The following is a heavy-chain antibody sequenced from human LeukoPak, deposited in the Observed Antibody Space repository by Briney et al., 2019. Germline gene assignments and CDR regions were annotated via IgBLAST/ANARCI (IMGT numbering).Heavy chain of an antibody. CDR3: AKPGTDSSFDYYYYMDV. D-gene: IGHD1-7*01. Sequence: GGSLRLSCAASRFTFRTYAMSWVRQAPGKGLEWVSAISGSGGGTYYADSVKGRFTISRDNSKNTLYLQMNSLRAEDTAVYYCAKPGTDSSFDYYYYMDVWGKGTTVTVSS. CDR1: RFTFRTYA. CDR2: ISGSGGGT. J-gene: IGHJ6*03. V-gene: IGHV3-23*01.